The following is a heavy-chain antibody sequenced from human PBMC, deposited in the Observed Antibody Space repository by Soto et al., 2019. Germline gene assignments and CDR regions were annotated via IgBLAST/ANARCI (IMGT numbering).Heavy chain of an antibody. D-gene: IGHD3-22*01. CDR3: ARTRSYNYYDSSGYLLDY. J-gene: IGHJ4*02. V-gene: IGHV2-70*11. Sequence: ESGPTLVNPTQTLTLTCTFSGFSLSTSGMCVSWIRQPPGKALEWLARIDWDDDKYYSTSLKTRLTISKDTSKNQVVLTMTNMDPVDTATYYCARTRSYNYYDSSGYLLDYWGQGTLVTVSS. CDR1: GFSLSTSGMC. CDR2: IDWDDDK.